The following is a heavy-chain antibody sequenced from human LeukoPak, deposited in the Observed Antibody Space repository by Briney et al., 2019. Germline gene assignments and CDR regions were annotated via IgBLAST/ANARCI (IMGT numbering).Heavy chain of an antibody. CDR1: GFTFSSYS. V-gene: IGHV3-21*01. J-gene: IGHJ4*02. CDR3: AGSRSGLVLDY. D-gene: IGHD3-22*01. Sequence: GGSLRLSCAASGFTFSSYSMNWVRQAPGKGLEWVSSISSSGSYIYYADSVKGRFTFSRDNAKNSLYLQMDSLRAEDTAVYYCAGSRSGLVLDYWGQGTLVTVSS. CDR2: ISSSGSYI.